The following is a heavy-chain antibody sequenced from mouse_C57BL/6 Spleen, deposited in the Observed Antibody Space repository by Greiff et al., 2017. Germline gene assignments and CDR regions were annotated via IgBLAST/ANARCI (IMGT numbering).Heavy chain of an antibody. CDR2: IDPSDSYT. J-gene: IGHJ4*01. Sequence: QVQLQQPGAELVMPGASVKLSCKASGYTFTSYWMHWVKQRPGQGLEWIGEIDPSDSYTNYNQKFKGKSTLTVDKSSSTAYMQLSSLTSEDSAVYYCARDYANLGAMDYWGQGTSVTVSS. CDR1: GYTFTSYW. V-gene: IGHV1-69*01. CDR3: ARDYANLGAMDY. D-gene: IGHD1-1*02.